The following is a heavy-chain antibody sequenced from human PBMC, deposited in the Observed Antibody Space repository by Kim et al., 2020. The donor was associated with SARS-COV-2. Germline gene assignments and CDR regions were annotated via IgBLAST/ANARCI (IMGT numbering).Heavy chain of an antibody. Sequence: GGSLRLSCAASGFTFSSYAMSWVRQAPGKGLEWVSAISGSGGSTYYADSVKGRFTISRDNSKNTLYLQMNSLRAEDTAVYYCAGYCSGGSCYPDYWGQGTLVTVSS. CDR1: GFTFSSYA. D-gene: IGHD2-15*01. CDR3: AGYCSGGSCYPDY. CDR2: ISGSGGST. J-gene: IGHJ4*02. V-gene: IGHV3-23*01.